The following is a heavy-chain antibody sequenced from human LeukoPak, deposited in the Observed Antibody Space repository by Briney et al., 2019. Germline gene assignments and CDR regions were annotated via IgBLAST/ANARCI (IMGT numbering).Heavy chain of an antibody. Sequence: GGSLRLSCAASGFTFSSYWMSWVRQAPGKGLEWVANIKQDGSEKYYVDSVKGRFTISRDNVKNSLYLQMNSLRAEDTAVYYCARFYDFWSGGYFDYWGQGTLVTVSS. CDR3: ARFYDFWSGGYFDY. CDR1: GFTFSSYW. CDR2: IKQDGSEK. D-gene: IGHD3-3*01. J-gene: IGHJ4*02. V-gene: IGHV3-7*01.